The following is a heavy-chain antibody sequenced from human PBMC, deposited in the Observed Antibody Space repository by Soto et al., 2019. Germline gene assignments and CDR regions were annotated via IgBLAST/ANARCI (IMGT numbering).Heavy chain of an antibody. CDR2: ISGSGGST. Sequence: GGSLRLSCAASGFTFSSYAMSWVRQAPGKGLEWVSAISGSGGSTYYADSVKGRFTISRDNSKNTLYLQMNSLRAEDTAVYYCAKARYYDILTGYYANDAFDIWGQGTMVTVSS. D-gene: IGHD3-9*01. CDR3: AKARYYDILTGYYANDAFDI. J-gene: IGHJ3*02. CDR1: GFTFSSYA. V-gene: IGHV3-23*01.